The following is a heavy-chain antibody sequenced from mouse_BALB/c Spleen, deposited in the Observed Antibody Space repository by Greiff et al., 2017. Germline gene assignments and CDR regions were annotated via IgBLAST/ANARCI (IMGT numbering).Heavy chain of an antibody. CDR1: GFNIKDYY. D-gene: IGHD1-1*01. CDR3: ARKRYYGFDY. Sequence: VQLKESGAELVRPGALVKLSCKASGFNIKDYYMHWVKQRPEQGLEWIGWIDPENGNTIYDPKFQGKASITADTSSNTAYLQLSSLTSEDTAVYYCARKRYYGFDYGGQGTTLPVSS. CDR2: IDPENGNT. V-gene: IGHV14-1*02. J-gene: IGHJ2*01.